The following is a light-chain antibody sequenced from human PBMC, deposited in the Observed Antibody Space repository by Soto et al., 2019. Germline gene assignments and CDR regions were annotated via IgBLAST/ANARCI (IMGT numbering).Light chain of an antibody. CDR2: DVS. J-gene: IGLJ3*02. CDR1: SSDVGGYNY. V-gene: IGLV2-11*01. CDR3: CSYAGSYTWV. Sequence: QSALTQPRSLSGSPGQSVTISCTGTSSDVGGYNYVSWYQQHPGKAPKLMIYDVSTRPSGVPYRFSGSKSGNTASLTISGLQAEDEADYYCCSYAGSYTWVFGGGTKVTVL.